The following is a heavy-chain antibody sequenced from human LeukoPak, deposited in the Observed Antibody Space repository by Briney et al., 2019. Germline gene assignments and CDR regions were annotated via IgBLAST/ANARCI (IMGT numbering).Heavy chain of an antibody. V-gene: IGHV3-23*01. Sequence: GGSLRFSCAASGFSFSSFGMTWVRQAPGKGLEWVSSITGGHYPTYNTDSVKGRFTISRDNSKNTLYLQMNSLRADDTAVYYCTKDPNGDYVGAFDPWGQGTLVTVSS. D-gene: IGHD4-17*01. CDR3: TKDPNGDYVGAFDP. CDR1: GFSFSSFG. J-gene: IGHJ5*02. CDR2: ITGGHYPT.